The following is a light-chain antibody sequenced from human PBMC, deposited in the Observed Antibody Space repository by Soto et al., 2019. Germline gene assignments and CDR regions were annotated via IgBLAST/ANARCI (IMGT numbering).Light chain of an antibody. CDR2: LGS. CDR1: QSLLHSNVYNY. V-gene: IGKV2-28*01. CDR3: MQALQTRIT. J-gene: IGKJ5*01. Sequence: DIVMTQSPLSLTVTPGEPASISCRSSQSLLHSNVYNYLDWYLQKPGQSPQLLIYLGSNRASGVPDRVSGSGLGTDFTLKISRVEAEDVGVYYCMQALQTRITFGQGTRLEIK.